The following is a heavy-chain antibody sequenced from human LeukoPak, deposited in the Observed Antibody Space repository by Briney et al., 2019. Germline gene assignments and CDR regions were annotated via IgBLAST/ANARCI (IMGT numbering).Heavy chain of an antibody. D-gene: IGHD6-13*01. V-gene: IGHV1-18*01. J-gene: IGHJ4*02. CDR3: AREPQDWAAAAGSFDY. Sequence: ASVKVSCKASGYTFTSYGISWVRQAPGQGLEWMGWISAYNGNTNYAQKLQGRVTMTTDTSTSTAYMELRGLRSDDTAVYYCAREPQDWAAAAGSFDYWGQGTLVTVSS. CDR2: ISAYNGNT. CDR1: GYTFTSYG.